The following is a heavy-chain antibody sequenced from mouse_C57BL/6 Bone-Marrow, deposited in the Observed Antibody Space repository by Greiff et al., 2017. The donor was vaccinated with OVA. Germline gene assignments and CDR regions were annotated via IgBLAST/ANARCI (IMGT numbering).Heavy chain of an antibody. V-gene: IGHV1-26*01. CDR1: GYTFTDYY. Sequence: VQLQQSGPELVKPGASVKISCKASGYTFTDYYMNWVKQSHGKSLEWIGDINPNNGGTSYNQKFKGKATLTVDKSSSTAYMELRSLTSEDSAVYYCAQLTGFAYWGQGTLVTVSA. CDR3: AQLTGFAY. J-gene: IGHJ3*01. CDR2: INPNNGGT.